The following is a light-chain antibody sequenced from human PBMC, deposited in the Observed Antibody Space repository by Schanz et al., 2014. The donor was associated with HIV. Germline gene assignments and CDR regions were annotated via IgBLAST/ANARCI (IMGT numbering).Light chain of an antibody. J-gene: IGLJ2*01. V-gene: IGLV2-11*02. CDR1: SSDIGAYNY. CDR2: DVS. CDR3: QSYDSSLSGSVV. Sequence: QSALTQPRSVPGSPGQSVTISCTGTSSDIGAYNYISWYQQHPGKAPKLMIYDVSKRPSGVPDRFSGSKSGNTASLTISGLQAEDEGDYYCQSYDSSLSGSVVFGGGTKLTVL.